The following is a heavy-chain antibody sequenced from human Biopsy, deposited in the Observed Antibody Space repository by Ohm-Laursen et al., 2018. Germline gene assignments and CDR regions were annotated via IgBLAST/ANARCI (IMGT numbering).Heavy chain of an antibody. CDR2: INHSGRT. CDR1: GESFNGYD. J-gene: IGHJ6*02. CDR3: VRGVDYYDPYHYYALDV. D-gene: IGHD3-22*01. V-gene: IGHV4-34*01. Sequence: PGTLSLTCAVYGESFNGYDWSWIRQTPGKGLEWIGEINHSGRTTYNPSLKSRVTISVDTSKNQFSLKVRSVTAADTAVYYCVRGVDYYDPYHYYALDVWGQGTTVTVSS.